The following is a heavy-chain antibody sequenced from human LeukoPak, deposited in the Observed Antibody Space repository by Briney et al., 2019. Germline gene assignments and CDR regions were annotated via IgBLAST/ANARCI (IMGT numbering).Heavy chain of an antibody. CDR2: TYYRSTWYN. V-gene: IGHV6-1*01. CDR1: GDSVSSNSVT. D-gene: IGHD2-2*01. Sequence: SQTLSLTCAISGDSVSSNSVTWNWIRQSPSRGLEWLGRTYYRSTWYNDYAVSVRGRITVNPDTSKNQFSLHLNSVTPGDTAVYYCTRRLTQYDCFDPWGQGILVTVSS. J-gene: IGHJ5*02. CDR3: TRRLTQYDCFDP.